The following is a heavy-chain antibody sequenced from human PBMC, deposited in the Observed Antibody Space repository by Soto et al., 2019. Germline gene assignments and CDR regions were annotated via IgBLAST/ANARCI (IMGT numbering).Heavy chain of an antibody. J-gene: IGHJ4*02. CDR3: ARRSSSAWFFDY. CDR1: GGSITNRIYY. CDR2: IYYSGST. Sequence: QLQLQESGPGLVKPSETLSLTCTVSGGSITNRIYYWGWIRQPPGKGLEWIGTIYYSGSTYYNPSLKSRGTMSVDTSTNQFSLKLSSVTAADTGVYYCARRSSSAWFFDYWGQGTLVTVSS. V-gene: IGHV4-39*01. D-gene: IGHD6-19*01.